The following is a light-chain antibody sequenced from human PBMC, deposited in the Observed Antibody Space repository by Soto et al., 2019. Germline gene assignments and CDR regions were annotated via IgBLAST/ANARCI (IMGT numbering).Light chain of an antibody. Sequence: SYELTQPPSVSVSPGQTASITCSGDKLENKYVSWYQQKSGQSPVLVIYIDNKRPSGIPERFSGSNSGNTVTLTISGTQAMDEADYYCQAWDSSTNWVFGGGTKVTVL. V-gene: IGLV3-1*01. CDR3: QAWDSSTNWV. CDR2: IDN. CDR1: KLENKY. J-gene: IGLJ3*02.